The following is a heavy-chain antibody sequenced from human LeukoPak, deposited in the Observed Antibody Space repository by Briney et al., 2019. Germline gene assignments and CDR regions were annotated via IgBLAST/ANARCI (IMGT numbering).Heavy chain of an antibody. V-gene: IGHV4-39*07. CDR1: GGSISSSSYY. J-gene: IGHJ6*02. CDR3: ARGRGTAMDYYYYGMDV. CDR2: IYYSGST. D-gene: IGHD5-18*01. Sequence: PSETLSLTSTVSGGSISSSSYYWGWIRQPPGKGLGWIGSIYYSGSTYYNPSLKSRVTISIDTSKNQFSLKLSSVTAADTAVYYCARGRGTAMDYYYYGMDVWGQGTTVTVSS.